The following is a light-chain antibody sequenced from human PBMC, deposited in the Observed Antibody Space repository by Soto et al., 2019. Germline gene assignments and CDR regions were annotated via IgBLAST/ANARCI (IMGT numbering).Light chain of an antibody. V-gene: IGKV3-20*01. CDR2: GAS. CDR3: QQYGSSGT. CDR1: QSVSNNY. J-gene: IGKJ1*01. Sequence: IVLTQSPGTLSLSPGKRTTLSCRVSQSVSNNYLAWYQPTPGQAPRLLIYGASNRATGIPDWFSGSGSGTDFTLTISRLEPEDSAVDYCQQYGSSGTFGPGTKVDIK.